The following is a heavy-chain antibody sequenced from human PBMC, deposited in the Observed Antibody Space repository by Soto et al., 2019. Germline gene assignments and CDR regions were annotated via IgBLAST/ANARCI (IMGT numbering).Heavy chain of an antibody. V-gene: IGHV4-4*07. CDR1: GASISGFY. CDR2: IYATGTT. J-gene: IGHJ5*02. CDR3: VWEGTKTLRDWFDP. Sequence: QVQLQESGPGLVKPSETLSLTCTVSGASISGFYWSWIRKSAGKGLGWIGRIYATGTTDYNPSLKRRVMMSVETSKKKYSLKLRSVSAADTAVYYCVWEGTKTLRDWFDPWGQG. D-gene: IGHD1-1*01.